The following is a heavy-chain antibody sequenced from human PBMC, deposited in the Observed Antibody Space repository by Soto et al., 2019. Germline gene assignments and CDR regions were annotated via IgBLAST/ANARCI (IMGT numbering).Heavy chain of an antibody. CDR3: AKDHSMAGGVFDY. V-gene: IGHV3-23*01. CDR1: EFTFSNYA. CDR2: ISYGGGTT. Sequence: GGSLRLSCAASEFTFSNYAMSWVRQAPGKGLEWVSAISYGGGTTYYADSVKGRFTISRDNSKNTLYLQMNSLRAEDTAVYSCAKDHSMAGGVFDYWGQGTLVPV. J-gene: IGHJ4*02. D-gene: IGHD3-10*01.